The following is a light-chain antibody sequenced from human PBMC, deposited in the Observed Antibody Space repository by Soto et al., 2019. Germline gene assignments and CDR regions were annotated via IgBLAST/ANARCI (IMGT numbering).Light chain of an antibody. V-gene: IGKV1-39*01. Sequence: DIEMTQSPSSLSASVGDRVTITCRASQSIASHLNWYQQKPGKAPNLLIYTASSLQSGVPSRFSGSGSGTDFTLTISSLQPEDFAIYFCQQSFTTPYTFGQGTKLEI. CDR2: TAS. J-gene: IGKJ2*01. CDR3: QQSFTTPYT. CDR1: QSIASH.